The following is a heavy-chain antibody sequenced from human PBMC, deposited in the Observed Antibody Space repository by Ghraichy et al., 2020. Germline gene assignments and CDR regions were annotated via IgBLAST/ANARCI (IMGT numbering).Heavy chain of an antibody. CDR3: ARPIIAAAGNNWFDP. Sequence: SQTLSLTCTVSGGSISSSSYYWGWIRQPPGKGLEWIGSIYYSGSTYYNPSLKSRVTISVDTSKNQFSLKLSSVTAADTAVYYCARPIIAAAGNNWFDPWGQGTLVTVSS. V-gene: IGHV4-39*01. CDR2: IYYSGST. CDR1: GGSISSSSYY. D-gene: IGHD6-13*01. J-gene: IGHJ5*02.